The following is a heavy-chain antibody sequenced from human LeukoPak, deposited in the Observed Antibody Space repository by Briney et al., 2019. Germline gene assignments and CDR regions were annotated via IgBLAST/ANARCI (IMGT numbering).Heavy chain of an antibody. CDR2: IIPIFGTA. CDR1: GGTFSSYA. D-gene: IGHD4-23*01. CDR3: ARDRHYGGNSAYFQR. J-gene: IGHJ1*01. Sequence: ASVKVSCKASGGTFSSYAISWVRQAPGQGLEWMGRIIPIFGTANYAQKFQGRVTITTDESTSTAYMELSSLRSEDTAVYYCARDRHYGGNSAYFQRWGQGTLVTVSS. V-gene: IGHV1-69*05.